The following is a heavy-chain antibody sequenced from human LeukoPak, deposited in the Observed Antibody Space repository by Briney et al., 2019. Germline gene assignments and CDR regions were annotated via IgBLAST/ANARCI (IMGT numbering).Heavy chain of an antibody. V-gene: IGHV3-7*01. CDR3: ASQSYARFDP. D-gene: IGHD3-16*01. Sequence: PGGSLRLSCAASGLTFSSRWMSWVRQAPGKGLEWLGNIQPDGREQYPVDSVKGRFTISRDNARNSLFLEMNSLRVEDTAVYYCASQSYARFDPWGQGTLVTVSS. CDR2: IQPDGREQ. CDR1: GLTFSSRW. J-gene: IGHJ5*02.